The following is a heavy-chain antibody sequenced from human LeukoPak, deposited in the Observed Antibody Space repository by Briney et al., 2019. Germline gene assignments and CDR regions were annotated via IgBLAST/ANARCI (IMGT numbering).Heavy chain of an antibody. CDR2: IIPIFGTA. CDR3: ARELAAAGTRAFDI. D-gene: IGHD6-13*01. Sequence: SVKVSCKASGGTFSSYAISWVRQAPGQGLEWMGRIIPIFGTANYAQKFQGRVTITTDESTSTAYMELSSLRSEDTAVYYCARELAAAGTRAFDIWGQGTMVTVSS. V-gene: IGHV1-69*05. J-gene: IGHJ3*02. CDR1: GGTFSSYA.